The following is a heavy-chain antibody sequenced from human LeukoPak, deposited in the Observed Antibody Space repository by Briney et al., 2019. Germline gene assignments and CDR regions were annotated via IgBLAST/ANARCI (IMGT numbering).Heavy chain of an antibody. CDR3: ARRHYYDSSGYYYEDY. Sequence: GASVKVSCKASGYTFTSYGISWVRQAPGQGREWMGWISAYNGNTNYAQKLQGRVTMTTDTSTSTAYMELRSLRSDDTAVYYCARRHYYDSSGYYYEDYWGQGTLVTVSS. CDR1: GYTFTSYG. V-gene: IGHV1-18*01. J-gene: IGHJ4*02. CDR2: ISAYNGNT. D-gene: IGHD3-22*01.